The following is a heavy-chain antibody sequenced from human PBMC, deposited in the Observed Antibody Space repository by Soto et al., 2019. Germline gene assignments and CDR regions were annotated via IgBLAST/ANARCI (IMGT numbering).Heavy chain of an antibody. V-gene: IGHV3-23*01. CDR3: ARVGDYGSGFDI. D-gene: IGHD4-17*01. J-gene: IGHJ3*02. CDR2: ISASGGST. CDR1: GLTLSNYA. Sequence: GGSLRLSCAASGLTLSNYAMSWVRQAPGKGLEWVSAISASGGSTFYADSVRGRFTISRDTTKNTLYLQMNSLRAEDTATFFCARVGDYGSGFDIWGQGTVVTVSS.